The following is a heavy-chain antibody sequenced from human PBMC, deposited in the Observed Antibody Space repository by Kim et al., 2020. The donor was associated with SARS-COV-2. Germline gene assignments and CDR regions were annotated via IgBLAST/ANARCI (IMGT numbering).Heavy chain of an antibody. CDR2: ITQDESDIK. V-gene: IGHV3-7*03. CDR3: VTGRGDY. D-gene: IGHD3-10*01. Sequence: GGSLRLSCAASGFTFSNEWMGWVRQAPGKGLEWVAIITQDESDIKHYVDSVKGRFTISRGTPQNPLFLQMNNLRVEDTAVYFCVTGRGDYWGQGSLVTVSS. J-gene: IGHJ4*02. CDR1: GFTFSNEW.